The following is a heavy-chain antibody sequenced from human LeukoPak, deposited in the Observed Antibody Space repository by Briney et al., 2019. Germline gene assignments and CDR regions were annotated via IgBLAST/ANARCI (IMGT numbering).Heavy chain of an antibody. D-gene: IGHD1-26*01. CDR3: ARASGSSLAFDI. V-gene: IGHV1-69*04. CDR1: GGTFGSYA. Sequence: ASVKVSCKASGGTFGSYAISWVRQAPGQGLEWMGRIIPILGIANYAQKFQGRVTITADKSTSTAYMELSSLRSEDTAVYYCARASGSSLAFDIWGQGTMVTVSS. J-gene: IGHJ3*02. CDR2: IIPILGIA.